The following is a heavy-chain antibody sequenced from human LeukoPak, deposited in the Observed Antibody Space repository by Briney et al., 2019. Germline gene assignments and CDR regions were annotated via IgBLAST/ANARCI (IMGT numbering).Heavy chain of an antibody. D-gene: IGHD1-26*01. V-gene: IGHV3-43*02. CDR3: AKGHLGAGHY. CDR2: ITGDGGAT. CDR1: GFTFGDYD. Sequence: GGSLRLSCAASGFTFGDYDMHWFRQPPGRGLQWVSLITGDGGATSYAGSVESRFTISRDNSKNSLYLHMNSLTTEDTALYYCAKGHLGAGHYWGQGTLVTVSS. J-gene: IGHJ4*02.